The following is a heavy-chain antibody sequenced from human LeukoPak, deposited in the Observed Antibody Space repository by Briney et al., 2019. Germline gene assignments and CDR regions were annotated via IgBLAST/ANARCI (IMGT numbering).Heavy chain of an antibody. J-gene: IGHJ3*02. CDR3: ASVTAHYSSSWYAEDAFDI. CDR2: IWYDGSNK. CDR1: GFTFSSYG. D-gene: IGHD6-13*01. Sequence: PGGSLRLSCAASGFTFSSYGMHWVRQAPGKGLEWVAVIWYDGSNKYYADSVKGRFTISRDNSKNTLYLQMNSLRAEDTAVYYCASVTAHYSSSWYAEDAFDIWGQGTMVTVSS. V-gene: IGHV3-33*01.